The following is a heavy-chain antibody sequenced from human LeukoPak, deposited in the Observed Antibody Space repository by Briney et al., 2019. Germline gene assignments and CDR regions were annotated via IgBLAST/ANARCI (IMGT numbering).Heavy chain of an antibody. CDR1: GGSFSGYY. CDR2: INHSGST. D-gene: IGHD3-10*01. J-gene: IGHJ4*02. V-gene: IGHV4-34*01. CDR3: ARRRMVRGFGY. Sequence: SETLSLTCAVYGGSFSGYYWSWIRQPPGKGLEWIGEINHSGSTNYNPSLKSRVTISVDTSKNQFSLKLSSVTAADTAVYYCARRRMVRGFGYWGQGTLVTVSS.